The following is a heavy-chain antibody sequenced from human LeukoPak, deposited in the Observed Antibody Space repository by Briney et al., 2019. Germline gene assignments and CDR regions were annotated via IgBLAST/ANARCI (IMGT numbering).Heavy chain of an antibody. CDR1: GYTFTSYG. CDR2: ISAYNGNT. V-gene: IGHV1-18*01. CDR3: GRGNKSFDP. Sequence: ASVKVSCKASGYTFTSYGISWVRQAPGQGLEWMGWISAYNGNTNYAPKFQGRVTMIKDTSTNSAYMELNKLTSDDTAVYYCGRGNKSFDPWGQGTLVTVSS. J-gene: IGHJ5*02.